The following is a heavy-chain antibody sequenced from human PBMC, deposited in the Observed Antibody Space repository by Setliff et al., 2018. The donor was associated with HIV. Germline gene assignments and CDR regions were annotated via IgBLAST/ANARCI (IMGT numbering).Heavy chain of an antibody. CDR3: ARGYPGIAVAGLSYYYYYYMDV. J-gene: IGHJ6*03. CDR1: GYSISDGYR. V-gene: IGHV4-38-2*02. Sequence: SETLSLTCLVFGYSISDGYRWGWIRQSPGKGPQWIASIYSTGDTCYSPSLKCRVTVSLDTSKKQLSLKLRSVTAADTAVYYCARGYPGIAVAGLSYYYYYYMDVWGKGTTVTVSS. CDR2: IYSTGDT. D-gene: IGHD6-19*01.